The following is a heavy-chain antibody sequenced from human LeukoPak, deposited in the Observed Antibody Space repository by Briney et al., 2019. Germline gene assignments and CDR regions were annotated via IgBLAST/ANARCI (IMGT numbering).Heavy chain of an antibody. V-gene: IGHV3-64D*06. Sequence: GGSLRLSCSASGFTFSSFALHWVRQAPGKGLEYVSGISNTGVSTYYADSVTGRFTISRDNSKNTLYLQMGSLRAEDTAVYYCAKDTGSGSYPPGWGQGTLVTVSS. J-gene: IGHJ4*02. CDR2: ISNTGVST. D-gene: IGHD1-26*01. CDR3: AKDTGSGSYPPG. CDR1: GFTFSSFA.